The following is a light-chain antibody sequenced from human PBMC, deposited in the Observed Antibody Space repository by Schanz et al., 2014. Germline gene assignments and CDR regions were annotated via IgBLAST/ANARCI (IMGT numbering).Light chain of an antibody. CDR2: DAS. CDR1: QSIGSW. CDR3: QHYNTSSWT. V-gene: IGKV1-5*01. Sequence: DIEMTQSPSTLSASIGDRVTITCRATQSIGSWLAWYQQKPGKAPKMLIFDASSLESGVPSRFSGSGSGTEFTLTISSLQPDDFATYYCQHYNTSSWTFGQGTKVEIK. J-gene: IGKJ1*01.